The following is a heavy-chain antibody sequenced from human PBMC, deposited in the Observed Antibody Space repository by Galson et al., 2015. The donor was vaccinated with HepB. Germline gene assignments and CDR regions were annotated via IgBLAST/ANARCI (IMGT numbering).Heavy chain of an antibody. J-gene: IGHJ4*02. CDR3: ARSVRASFDS. CDR2: MTSDMKTI. CDR1: GFTFSISS. V-gene: IGHV3-48*02. Sequence: SLRLSCAASGFTFSISSMNWVRQAPGKGLEWVSYMTSDMKTIYYADSVKGRFTISRDNAGNSLYLHMNSLRDEDAAVYFCARSVRASFDSWGQGTLVTVSS.